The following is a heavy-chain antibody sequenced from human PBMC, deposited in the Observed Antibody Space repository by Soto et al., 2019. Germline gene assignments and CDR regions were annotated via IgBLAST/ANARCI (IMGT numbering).Heavy chain of an antibody. Sequence: QVLLVESGGGVVQPGGSLTLSCVDSGFTFNSHGMHWVRQAPGKGLEWVAVISYDGSNKYYADSVKGRFTISRDNSKNTVYLQVNSLRAEDTALYYCAQDRTAILAEVSWLEFWGQGTLVTVSA. D-gene: IGHD5-12*01. CDR2: ISYDGSNK. V-gene: IGHV3-30*18. J-gene: IGHJ4*02. CDR3: AQDRTAILAEVSWLEF. CDR1: GFTFNSHG.